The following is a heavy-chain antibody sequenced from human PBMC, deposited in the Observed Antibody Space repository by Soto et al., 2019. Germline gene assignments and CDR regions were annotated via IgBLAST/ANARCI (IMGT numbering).Heavy chain of an antibody. J-gene: IGHJ6*03. D-gene: IGHD2-2*01. CDR3: ASIVVPAARYYYYYMDV. Sequence: SETLALTCTVSGGSISSYYWSWIRQPPGKGLEWIGYIYYSGSTNYNPSLKSRVTISVDTSKNQFSLKLSSVTAADTAVYYCASIVVPAARYYYYYMDVWGKGTTVTVS. CDR2: IYYSGST. V-gene: IGHV4-59*08. CDR1: GGSISSYY.